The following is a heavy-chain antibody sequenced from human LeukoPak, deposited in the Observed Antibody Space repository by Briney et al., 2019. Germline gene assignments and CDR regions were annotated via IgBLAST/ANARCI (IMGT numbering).Heavy chain of an antibody. CDR2: IYYLGST. J-gene: IGHJ4*02. CDR1: GGSIRGYF. CDR3: ARGAIGSFDY. V-gene: IGHV4-59*01. Sequence: PSETLSLTCTVSGGSIRGYFWSRIRQPPGKGLEWIGYIYYLGSTNYNPSLKTRVTISVDTSKNHFSLKLSSVTAADTAVYYCARGAIGSFDYWGQGTLVTVSS. D-gene: IGHD3-10*01.